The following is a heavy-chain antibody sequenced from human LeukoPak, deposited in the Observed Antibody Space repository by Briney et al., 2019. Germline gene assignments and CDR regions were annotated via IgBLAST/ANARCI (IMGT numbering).Heavy chain of an antibody. D-gene: IGHD4-17*01. V-gene: IGHV4-34*01. J-gene: IGHJ4*02. CDR3: ARGSPTVDY. CDR1: GGSFSGYY. Sequence: SETLSLTCAVYGGSFSGYYWSWIRQPPGKGLEWIGEINHSGSTNYNPSLKNRVTISVDTSKNQFSLKLSSVTAADTAVYYCARGSPTVDYWGQGTLVTVSS. CDR2: INHSGST.